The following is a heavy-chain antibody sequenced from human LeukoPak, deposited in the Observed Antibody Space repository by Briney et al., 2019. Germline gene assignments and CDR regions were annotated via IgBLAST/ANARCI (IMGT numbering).Heavy chain of an antibody. J-gene: IGHJ4*02. V-gene: IGHV3-53*01. Sequence: GGSLRLSCAASGFSVSSNYRSWVRQAPGKGLAWGSVIYSVGSTSYADSVKGRFTISRDNSKNTLYIQMNSLRAEDTAVYYCAREARYYDSSAYWGQGTLVTVSS. CDR2: IYSVGST. D-gene: IGHD3-22*01. CDR1: GFSVSSNY. CDR3: AREARYYDSSAY.